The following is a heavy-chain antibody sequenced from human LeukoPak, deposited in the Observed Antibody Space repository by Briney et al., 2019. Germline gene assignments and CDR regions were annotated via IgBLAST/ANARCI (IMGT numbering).Heavy chain of an antibody. CDR2: TSDRGDYT. D-gene: IGHD1-7*01. CDR1: GFTLTSNS. J-gene: IGHJ4*02. CDR3: ARKAQYNGHYPLDY. V-gene: IGHV3-23*01. Sequence: PGGSLRLSCAASGFTLTSNSMSWVRQAPGKGLEWVSGTSDRGDYTYYADSVKGRFTISRDSSKNTLFLQMNSLRAEDTALYFCARKAQYNGHYPLDYWGQGTLVTVSS.